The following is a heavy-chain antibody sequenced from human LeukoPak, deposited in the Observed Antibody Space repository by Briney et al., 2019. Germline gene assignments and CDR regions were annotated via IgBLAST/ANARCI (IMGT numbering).Heavy chain of an antibody. J-gene: IGHJ6*03. D-gene: IGHD3-3*01. Sequence: SETLSLTCTVSGGSISSYYWSWIRQPAGKGLEWIGRIYTSGSTNYNPSLKSRVTMSVDTSKNQFSLKLSSVTAADTAVYYCARRRWAYYDFWSGYPYYMDVWGKGTTVTVSS. V-gene: IGHV4-4*07. CDR1: GGSISSYY. CDR3: ARRRWAYYDFWSGYPYYMDV. CDR2: IYTSGST.